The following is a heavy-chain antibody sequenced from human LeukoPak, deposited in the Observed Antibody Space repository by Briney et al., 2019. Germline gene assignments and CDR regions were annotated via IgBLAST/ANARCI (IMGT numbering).Heavy chain of an antibody. CDR2: IKQDGREK. D-gene: IGHD4/OR15-4a*01. CDR1: GFTFRNFW. CDR3: AGAAF. J-gene: IGHJ4*02. V-gene: IGHV3-7*01. Sequence: GGSLRLSCVASGFTFRNFWMNWDRQAPGKGLEWVANIKQDGREKYYVDSVKGRFTISRDNAKNSLYLQMNSLRVEDAAMYYCAGAAFGGQGTLVTVSS.